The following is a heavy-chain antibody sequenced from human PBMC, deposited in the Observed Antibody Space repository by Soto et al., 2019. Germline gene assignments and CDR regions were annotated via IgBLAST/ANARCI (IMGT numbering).Heavy chain of an antibody. CDR2: IWYDGSNK. Sequence: QVQLVESGGGVVQPGRSLRLSCAASGFTFSSYGMHWVRQAPGKGLEWVAVIWYDGSNKYYADSVKGRFTISRDNSKNTLYLQMNSLRAEDTAVYYCARDRDYYDSSGYFYYYGMDVW. CDR3: ARDRDYYDSSGYFYYYGMDV. D-gene: IGHD3-22*01. CDR1: GFTFSSYG. J-gene: IGHJ6*01. V-gene: IGHV3-33*01.